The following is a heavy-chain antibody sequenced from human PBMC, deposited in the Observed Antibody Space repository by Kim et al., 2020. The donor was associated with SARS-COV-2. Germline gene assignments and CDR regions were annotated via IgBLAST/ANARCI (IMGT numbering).Heavy chain of an antibody. V-gene: IGHV1-24*01. Sequence: ASVKVSCKVSGYTLTELSMHWVRQAPGKGLEWMGGFDPEDGETIYAQKFQGRVTMTEDTSTDTAYMELSSLRSEGTAVYYCATESQPYSYLDYWGQGTLVTVSS. CDR3: ATESQPYSYLDY. CDR2: FDPEDGET. D-gene: IGHD5-18*01. J-gene: IGHJ4*02. CDR1: GYTLTELS.